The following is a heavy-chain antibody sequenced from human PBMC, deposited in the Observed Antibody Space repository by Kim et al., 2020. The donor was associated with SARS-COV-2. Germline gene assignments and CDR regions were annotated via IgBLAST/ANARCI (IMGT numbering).Heavy chain of an antibody. CDR2: LSGPSLNT. J-gene: IGHJ3*01. V-gene: IGHV3-23*01. CDR1: GFTLSSHA. D-gene: IGHD2-8*02. Sequence: GGSLRLSCEASGFTLSSHAMSWVRQAPGKGLEWVSVLSGPSLNTDYADSVKGRFTISRDDSKNTLYLQMSSLRADDTAVYFCARPPLAHGAVWAFDFWG. CDR3: ARPPLAHGAVWAFDF.